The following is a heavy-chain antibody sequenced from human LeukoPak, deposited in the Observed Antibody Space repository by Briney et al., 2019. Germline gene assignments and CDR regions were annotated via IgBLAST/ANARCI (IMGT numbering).Heavy chain of an antibody. CDR2: ISADNANT. V-gene: IGHV1-18*01. D-gene: IGHD2-15*01. CDR3: ARDSCSGGACYLGDY. CDR1: GYTFTIYG. J-gene: IGHJ4*02. Sequence: GASVKVSCKASGYTFTIYGISWVRQAPGQGLEWMGWISADNANTNYAQDLKGRVTMTTDTSTSTAYIELRSLRSDDTAIYYCARDSCSGGACYLGDYWGQGTLVAVSS.